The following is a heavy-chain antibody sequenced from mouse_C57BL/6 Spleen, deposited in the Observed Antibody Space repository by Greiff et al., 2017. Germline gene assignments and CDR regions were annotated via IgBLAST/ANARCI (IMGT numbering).Heavy chain of an antibody. Sequence: QVQLQQPGAELVMPGASVKLSCKASGYTFTSYWMHWVKQRPGQGLEWIGEIDPSDSYTNYNQKFKGKSTLTVDKSSSTAYMQLSSLTSEDSAVYYCARFYDYDVGAWFAYWGQGTLVTVSA. J-gene: IGHJ3*01. D-gene: IGHD2-4*01. CDR3: ARFYDYDVGAWFAY. V-gene: IGHV1-69*01. CDR1: GYTFTSYW. CDR2: IDPSDSYT.